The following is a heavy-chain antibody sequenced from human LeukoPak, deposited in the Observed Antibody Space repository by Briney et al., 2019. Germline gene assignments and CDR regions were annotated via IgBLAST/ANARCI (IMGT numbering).Heavy chain of an antibody. J-gene: IGHJ4*02. CDR2: ISYDGSNK. CDR3: ARVRGIAGSFDY. Sequence: GGSLRLSCAASGFTFSSSAMHWVRQAPDKGLEWVAVISYDGSNKYYADSVKGRFTISRDNAKNSLYLQMNSLRAEDTAVYYCARVRGIAGSFDYWGQGTLVTVSS. CDR1: GFTFSSSA. D-gene: IGHD1-26*01. V-gene: IGHV3-30-3*01.